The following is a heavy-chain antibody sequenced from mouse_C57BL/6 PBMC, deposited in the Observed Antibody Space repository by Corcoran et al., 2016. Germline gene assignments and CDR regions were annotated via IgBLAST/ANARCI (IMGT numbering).Heavy chain of an antibody. CDR2: INPNNGGT. D-gene: IGHD1-1*01. CDR3: ASGPSTVGAMDY. V-gene: IGHV1-26*01. J-gene: IGHJ4*01. Sequence: EVQLQQSGPELVKPGASVKISCKASGYTFTDYYMNWVKQSHGKSLEWIGDINPNNGGTSYNQKFKGKATLTVDKSSSTAYMELNSLTSEDSAVYYCASGPSTVGAMDYWGQGTSVTVSS. CDR1: GYTFTDYY.